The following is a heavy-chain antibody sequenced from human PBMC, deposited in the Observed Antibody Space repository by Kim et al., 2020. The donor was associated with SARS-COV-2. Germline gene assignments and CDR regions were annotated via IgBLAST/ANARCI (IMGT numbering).Heavy chain of an antibody. Sequence: ASVKVSCKASGYSFTGYDINWVRQATGQGLEWMGWMNPNLGNTGNAQKFQGRVTLPWDTSIRTASMELRGLKSGDTAVYYCARRVPSPDYKNLAMDVCGK. D-gene: IGHD4-4*01. CDR2: MNPNLGNT. V-gene: IGHV1-8*01. CDR1: GYSFTGYD. CDR3: ARRVPSPDYKNLAMDV. J-gene: IGHJ6*03.